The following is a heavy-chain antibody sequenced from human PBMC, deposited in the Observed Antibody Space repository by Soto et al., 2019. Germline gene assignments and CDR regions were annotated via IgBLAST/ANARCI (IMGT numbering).Heavy chain of an antibody. J-gene: IGHJ6*02. CDR2: INTDGTTT. CDR3: ARELAPYTSAAAMDV. Sequence: PGGSLRLSCSASGFAFNTYWLHWVHQAPGKGLVWVSRINTDGTTTNYADSVKGRFIISRDNARNTLSLQLNSLRAEDTAVYYCARELAPYTSAAAMDVWGQGTTVTVSS. CDR1: GFAFNTYW. D-gene: IGHD6-25*01. V-gene: IGHV3-74*01.